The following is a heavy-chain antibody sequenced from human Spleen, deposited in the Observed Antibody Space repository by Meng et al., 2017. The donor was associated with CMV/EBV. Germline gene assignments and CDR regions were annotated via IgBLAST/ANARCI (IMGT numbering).Heavy chain of an antibody. Sequence: GESLKISCAASGFTFSNYLMSWVRQAPGKGLEWVANIKQDGSEKYYVDSVKGRFTISRDNAKNSLYLQMNSLRAEDTAVYYCARDFGRASGIAVAGSYYGMDVWGQGTTVTVSS. CDR3: ARDFGRASGIAVAGSYYGMDV. V-gene: IGHV3-7*01. CDR1: GFTFSNYL. CDR2: IKQDGSEK. D-gene: IGHD6-19*01. J-gene: IGHJ6*02.